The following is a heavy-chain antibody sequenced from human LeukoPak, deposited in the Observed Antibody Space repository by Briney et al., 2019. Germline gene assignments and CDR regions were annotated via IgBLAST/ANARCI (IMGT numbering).Heavy chain of an antibody. CDR2: ISGSGVST. D-gene: IGHD7-27*01. Sequence: GGSLRLSCAASGFTFSSYAMSWVRQAPGKGLEWVSGISGSGVSTYFADSVKGRFTISRDNSKNTLYLQMNSLRAEDTAVYYCAKLGISTPLDIWGQGTMVTVSS. CDR3: AKLGISTPLDI. V-gene: IGHV3-23*01. J-gene: IGHJ3*02. CDR1: GFTFSSYA.